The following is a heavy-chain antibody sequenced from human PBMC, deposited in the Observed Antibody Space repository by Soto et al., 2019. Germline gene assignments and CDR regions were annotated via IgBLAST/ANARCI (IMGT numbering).Heavy chain of an antibody. Sequence: SVKVSCKASGGTFSSYAISWLRQAPGQGLEWMGGIIPIFGTANYAQKFQGRVTITADESTSTAYMELSSLRSEDTAVYYCASELNYYGSGSYIPPFDYWGQGTLVTVSS. CDR1: GGTFSSYA. V-gene: IGHV1-69*13. CDR3: ASELNYYGSGSYIPPFDY. CDR2: IIPIFGTA. J-gene: IGHJ4*02. D-gene: IGHD3-10*01.